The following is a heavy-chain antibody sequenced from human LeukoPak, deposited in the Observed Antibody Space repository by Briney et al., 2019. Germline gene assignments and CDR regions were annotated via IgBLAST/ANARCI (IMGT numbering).Heavy chain of an antibody. D-gene: IGHD3-16*01. CDR3: ARRVWGNSYYFDY. V-gene: IGHV3-48*04. CDR1: GFTFSTYG. Sequence: GGSLRLSCAASGFTFSTYGMHWVRQAPGKGLEWVSYITSSSSPIYYADSVKGRFTISRDSAKNSLYLQMSSLRAEDTAMYYCARRVWGNSYYFDYWGQGTLVTVSS. CDR2: ITSSSSPI. J-gene: IGHJ4*02.